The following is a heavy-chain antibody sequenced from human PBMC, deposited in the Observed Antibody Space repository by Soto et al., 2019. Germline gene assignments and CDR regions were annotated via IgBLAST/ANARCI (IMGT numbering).Heavy chain of an antibody. CDR2: FRTGGDDGTT. CDR1: GFTIRSSYS. D-gene: IGHD3-10*01. J-gene: IGHJ4*02. V-gene: IGHV3-23*01. CDR3: AKKVNSGPGSQYFDY. Sequence: GGSLRLSCAVSGFTIRSSYSMSWVRQAPGKGLEWVSGFRTGGDDGTTYYADSVKGRFTISRDNSKNTLFLQMNSLRAEDTAIYYCAKKVNSGPGSQYFDYWGQGTLVTVSS.